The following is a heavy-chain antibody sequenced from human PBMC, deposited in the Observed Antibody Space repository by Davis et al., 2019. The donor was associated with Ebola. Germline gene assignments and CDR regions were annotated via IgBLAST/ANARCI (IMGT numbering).Heavy chain of an antibody. CDR3: ARTVVTGDAFDI. J-gene: IGHJ3*02. D-gene: IGHD4-23*01. CDR2: IYYSGST. Sequence: LRLSCTVSGGSISSGDYYWSWIRQPPGKGLEWIGYIYYSGSTYYNPSLKSRVTISVDTSKNQFSLKLSSVTAADTAVYYCARTVVTGDAFDIWGQGTMVTVSS. V-gene: IGHV4-30-4*01. CDR1: GGSISSGDYY.